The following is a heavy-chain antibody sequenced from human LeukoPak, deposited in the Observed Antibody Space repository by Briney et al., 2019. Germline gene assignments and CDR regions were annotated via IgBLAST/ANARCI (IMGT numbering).Heavy chain of an antibody. Sequence: GRSLRLSCAASGFTFSSYAMPWVRQAPGKGLEWVAVMSNDGINKYYAGSVKGRFTISRDNSKNTLFLQMNSLRPEDTAVYYCARDPVSSALQINSDFWGQGALVTVSS. CDR2: MSNDGINK. J-gene: IGHJ4*02. CDR1: GFTFSSYA. V-gene: IGHV3-30-3*01. D-gene: IGHD2-2*01. CDR3: ARDPVSSALQINSDF.